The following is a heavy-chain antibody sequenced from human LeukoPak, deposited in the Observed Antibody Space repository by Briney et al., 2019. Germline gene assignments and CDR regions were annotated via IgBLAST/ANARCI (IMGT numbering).Heavy chain of an antibody. V-gene: IGHV3-53*01. Sequence: GGSLRLSCAASGFTVSSNYMSWVRQAPGKGLEWVSVIYSGGSTYYAVSVKGRFTISRDNSKNTLYLQMNSLRAEDTAVYYCARSYCGGDCRFDYWGQGTLVTVSS. CDR3: ARSYCGGDCRFDY. J-gene: IGHJ4*02. CDR2: IYSGGST. D-gene: IGHD2-21*02. CDR1: GFTVSSNY.